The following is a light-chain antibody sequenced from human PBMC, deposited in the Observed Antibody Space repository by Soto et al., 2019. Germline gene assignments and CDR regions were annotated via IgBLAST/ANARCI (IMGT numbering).Light chain of an antibody. V-gene: IGLV2-14*01. CDR2: EVS. Sequence: QSALTQRASVSGSPGQSITISCTGTSSDVGGYNYVSWYQQHPGKAPKLIIYEVSNRPSGVSNRFSGSKSGNTASLTISGLQAEDEADYYCNSYTSKSTGVFGTGTKLTVL. J-gene: IGLJ1*01. CDR3: NSYTSKSTGV. CDR1: SSDVGGYNY.